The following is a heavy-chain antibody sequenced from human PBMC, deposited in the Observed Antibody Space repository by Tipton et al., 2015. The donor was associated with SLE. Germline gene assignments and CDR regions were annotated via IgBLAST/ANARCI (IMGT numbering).Heavy chain of an antibody. D-gene: IGHD3-3*01. CDR2: ISSSGSNK. V-gene: IGHV3-48*03. Sequence: GSLRLSCAASGFTFSSFEMNWVRQAPGKGLEWVSYISSSGSNKYYADSVEGRFTISRDNAENSLYLQMNSLRAEDTAVYYCAGWSVRGFDYWGQGTLVTVSS. J-gene: IGHJ4*02. CDR3: AGWSVRGFDY. CDR1: GFTFSSFE.